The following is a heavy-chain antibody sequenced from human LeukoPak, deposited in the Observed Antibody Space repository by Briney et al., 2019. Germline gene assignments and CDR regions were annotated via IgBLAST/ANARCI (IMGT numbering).Heavy chain of an antibody. V-gene: IGHV3-48*01. Sequence: PGGSLRLSCAASGFTFSSYSMNWVRQAPGKGLEWVSYISSSSSTIYYADSVKGRFTISRDNAKNSLYLQMNSLRAEDTAVYYCARGLRTTRVLQDVLLWFGEDYMDVWSKGTTVTVSS. CDR3: ARGLRTTRVLQDVLLWFGEDYMDV. J-gene: IGHJ6*03. D-gene: IGHD3-10*01. CDR1: GFTFSSYS. CDR2: ISSSSSTI.